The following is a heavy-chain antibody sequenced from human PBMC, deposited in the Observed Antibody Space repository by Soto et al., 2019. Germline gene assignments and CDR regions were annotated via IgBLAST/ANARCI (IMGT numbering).Heavy chain of an antibody. D-gene: IGHD5-12*01. CDR2: IYYSGST. J-gene: IGHJ4*01. Sequence: TSETLSLTCTVSGGSISSSIYYWGWIRHPPGKGLEWIGIIYYSGSTYYNPSLKSRVTISVDTSKYQYSLKLTSATAAVSAVDYCSSLWNKVATFYNWGQGTMVTVSS. CDR3: SSLWNKVATFYN. V-gene: IGHV4-39*01. CDR1: GGSISSSIYY.